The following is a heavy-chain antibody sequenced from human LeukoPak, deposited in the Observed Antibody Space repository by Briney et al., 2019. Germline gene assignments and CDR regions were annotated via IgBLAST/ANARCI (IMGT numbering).Heavy chain of an antibody. CDR2: IGSSSSYI. CDR3: ARDALAVAGLNWFDP. V-gene: IGHV3-21*01. J-gene: IGHJ5*02. D-gene: IGHD6-19*01. Sequence: GGSLRLSCAASGFTFSSYSMNWVRQAPGKGLEWVSSIGSSSSYIYYADSVKGRFTISRDNAKNSLYLQMNSLRAEDTAVYYCARDALAVAGLNWFDPWGQGTLVTVSS. CDR1: GFTFSSYS.